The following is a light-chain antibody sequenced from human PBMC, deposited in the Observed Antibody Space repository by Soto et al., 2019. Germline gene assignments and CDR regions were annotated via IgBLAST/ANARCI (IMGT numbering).Light chain of an antibody. CDR2: DVS. V-gene: IGLV2-14*01. J-gene: IGLJ1*01. Sequence: QSVLTQPASVSGSPGQSITISCTGTSSDVGGYNYVSWCQQYPDKAPKLMIYDVSNRPSGVSNRFSGSKSGNTASLTISGLQAEDEADYYCSSYSSSSTLYVFGPGTKLTVL. CDR1: SSDVGGYNY. CDR3: SSYSSSSTLYV.